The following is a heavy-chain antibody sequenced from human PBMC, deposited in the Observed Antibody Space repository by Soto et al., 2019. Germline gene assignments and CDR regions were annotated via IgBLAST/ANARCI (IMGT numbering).Heavy chain of an antibody. CDR3: AAIDHGPDS. CDR2: INQDGSGR. V-gene: IGHV3-7*01. CDR1: GVVFSNYW. D-gene: IGHD2-2*02. Sequence: GGSLRLSCAASGVVFSNYWMSWVRRAPGKGLEWLANINQDGSGRYHVDSVKGRFTISRDNADNSLYLQMNGLRVEDTAVYYCAAIDHGPDSWSQGTLVTVSS. J-gene: IGHJ5*02.